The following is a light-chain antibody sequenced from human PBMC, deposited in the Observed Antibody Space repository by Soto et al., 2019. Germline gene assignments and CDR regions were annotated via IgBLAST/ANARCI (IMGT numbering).Light chain of an antibody. CDR3: QQYNNWPYS. CDR1: QSLNDK. Sequence: DRVLTQSPATLSVSPGERVTLSCRASQSLNDKLAWYQQKPGQAPRLLISGASTRATGIAARFSGSGSGTEFTLTISSLQSEDLAAYYCQQYNNWPYSFGQGTKVDIK. J-gene: IGKJ2*03. V-gene: IGKV3-15*01. CDR2: GAS.